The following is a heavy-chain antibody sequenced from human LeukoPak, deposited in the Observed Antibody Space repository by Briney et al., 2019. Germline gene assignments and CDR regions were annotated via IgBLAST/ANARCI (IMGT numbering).Heavy chain of an antibody. J-gene: IGHJ6*02. D-gene: IGHD3-10*01. CDR1: GFTFSSHS. CDR2: ISSSSSYK. Sequence: GGSLRLSCAASGFTFSSHSMNWVRQAPGKGLEWVSYISSSSSYKDHADSVKGRFTISRDNAKNSLYLQMNSLSAEDTAVYYCARFGSGSHYPYYYYGMDVWGQGTTVTVSS. CDR3: ARFGSGSHYPYYYYGMDV. V-gene: IGHV3-21*01.